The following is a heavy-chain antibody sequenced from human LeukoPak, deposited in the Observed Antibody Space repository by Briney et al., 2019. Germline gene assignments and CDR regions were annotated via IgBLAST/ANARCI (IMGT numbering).Heavy chain of an antibody. CDR3: AKGNTYYYDSSGYWFPN. Sequence: GGSLRLSCAASGFTFSSYAMSWVRQAPGKGLEWVSAISGSGGSTYYADSVKGRFTISRDNSKNTLYLQMNSLRAEDTAVYYCAKGNTYYYDSSGYWFPNWGQGTLVTVSS. CDR1: GFTFSSYA. J-gene: IGHJ4*02. V-gene: IGHV3-23*01. D-gene: IGHD3-22*01. CDR2: ISGSGGST.